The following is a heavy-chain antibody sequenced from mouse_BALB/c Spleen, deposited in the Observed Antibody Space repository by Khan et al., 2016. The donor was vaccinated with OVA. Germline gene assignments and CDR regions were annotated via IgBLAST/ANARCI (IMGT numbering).Heavy chain of an antibody. D-gene: IGHD3-3*01. CDR1: GYIFTSYW. Sequence: QVQLKESGAELVRPGASVKLSCKTSGYIFTSYWNHWVRQRSGQGLEWIARIYPGTGSTYYNENFKGKATLTADKSSSTVYMQLSSLKSEDSAVYFCARGDEENYAMDYWGQGTSVTVSS. CDR2: IYPGTGST. J-gene: IGHJ4*01. V-gene: IGHV1-76*01. CDR3: ARGDEENYAMDY.